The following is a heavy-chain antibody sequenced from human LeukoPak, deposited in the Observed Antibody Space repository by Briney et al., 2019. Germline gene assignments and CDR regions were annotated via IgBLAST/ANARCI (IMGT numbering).Heavy chain of an antibody. D-gene: IGHD3-22*01. CDR1: GASISSGAYS. J-gene: IGHJ4*02. CDR2: IFHSGST. Sequence: SETLSLTCAVSGASISSGAYSWSWIRQPPGKGLEWIGYIFHSGSTSYNPPLKSRVTISVDRSKNEFSLILNSVTAADTAVYYCARGHYYDRSGYPLYYWGQGTLVTVSS. CDR3: ARGHYYDRSGYPLYY. V-gene: IGHV4-30-2*01.